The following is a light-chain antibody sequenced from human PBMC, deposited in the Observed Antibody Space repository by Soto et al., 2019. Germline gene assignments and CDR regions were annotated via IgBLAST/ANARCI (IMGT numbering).Light chain of an antibody. CDR2: GAS. J-gene: IGKJ1*01. Sequence: PGERVTLSCRASQSVSSSYLTWYQQKPGQAPRLLIYGASTRATSIPARFSGSGSGTDFTLTISSLQPEDFAVYYCQQDYNLRTFGQGPKVEIK. CDR3: QQDYNLRT. V-gene: IGKV3D-7*01. CDR1: QSVSSSY.